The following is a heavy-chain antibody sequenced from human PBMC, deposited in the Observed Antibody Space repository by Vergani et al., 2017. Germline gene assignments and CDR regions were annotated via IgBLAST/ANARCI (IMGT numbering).Heavy chain of an antibody. CDR2: IYYRGST. V-gene: IGHV4-31*03. Sequence: QVQLQESGPGLVKPSQTLSLTCTVSGGSISSGGYYWSWIRQHPGKGLEWIGYIYYRGSTYYNPSLKSRVTISVDTSKNQFSLKLSSVTAADTAVYYCARDRMVRGGIPTFFDYWGQGTLVTVSS. J-gene: IGHJ4*02. D-gene: IGHD3-10*01. CDR1: GGSISSGGYY. CDR3: ARDRMVRGGIPTFFDY.